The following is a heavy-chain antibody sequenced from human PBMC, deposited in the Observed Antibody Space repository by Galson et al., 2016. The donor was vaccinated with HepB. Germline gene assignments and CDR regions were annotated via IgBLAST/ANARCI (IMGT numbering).Heavy chain of an antibody. Sequence: CAISGDSVSTNRVIWNWIRQSPSRGLEWLGRTYYRSRWYSDPAVSVRSRITINPDTSKNQFSLQLNSVTPEDTAVYYCARGGYGDSATLFDAWGQGILVTVSS. D-gene: IGHD4-17*01. J-gene: IGHJ5*02. CDR2: TYYRSRWYS. V-gene: IGHV6-1*01. CDR1: GDSVSTNRVI. CDR3: ARGGYGDSATLFDA.